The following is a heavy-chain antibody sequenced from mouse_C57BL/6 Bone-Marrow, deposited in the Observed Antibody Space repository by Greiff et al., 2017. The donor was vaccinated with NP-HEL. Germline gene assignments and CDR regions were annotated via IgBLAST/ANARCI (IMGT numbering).Heavy chain of an antibody. D-gene: IGHD2-5*01. CDR2: IDPSDSYT. CDR3: ARYGYSNYERGDY. V-gene: IGHV1-59*01. CDR1: GYTFTSYW. J-gene: IGHJ2*01. Sequence: QVQLKQPGAELVRPGTSVKLSCKASGYTFTSYWMHWVKQRPGQGLEWIGVIDPSDSYTNYNQKFKGKATLTVDTSSSTAYMQLSSLTSEDSAVYYCARYGYSNYERGDYWGQGTTLTVSS.